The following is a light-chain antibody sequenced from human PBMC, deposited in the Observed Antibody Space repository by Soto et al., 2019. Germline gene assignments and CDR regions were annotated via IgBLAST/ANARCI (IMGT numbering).Light chain of an antibody. CDR1: QSVISS. J-gene: IGKJ4*01. CDR2: GAS. V-gene: IGKV3-15*01. Sequence: EIVVTQSPALVSVSPGERVTLSCRASQSVISSLAWYQQKLGQAPRPLIYGASTRATGIPARFSGSGSGTEFFLNISSLQSEDSAIYYCQHYNNWLGTFGGGTKVDIK. CDR3: QHYNNWLGT.